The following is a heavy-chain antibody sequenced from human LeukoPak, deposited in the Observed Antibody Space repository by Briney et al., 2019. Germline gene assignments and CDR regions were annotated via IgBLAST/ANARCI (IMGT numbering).Heavy chain of an antibody. CDR3: AKAGWQLVRSWFDP. V-gene: IGHV3-48*04. CDR1: GFTFSNYS. J-gene: IGHJ5*02. CDR2: ISSSGSTI. D-gene: IGHD6-13*01. Sequence: GGSLRLSCAASGFTFSNYSMNWVRQAPGKGLEWVSYISSSGSTIYYADSVKGRFTISRDNAKNSLYLQMNSLRAEDTAVYYCAKAGWQLVRSWFDPWGQGTLVTVTS.